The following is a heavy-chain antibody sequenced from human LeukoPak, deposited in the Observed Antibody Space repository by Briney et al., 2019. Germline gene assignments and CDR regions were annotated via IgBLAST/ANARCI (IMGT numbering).Heavy chain of an antibody. CDR3: AKDNDSSGYYYGLALDY. CDR1: GFTFSSYG. CDR2: ISYDGSNK. Sequence: PGGSLRLSCAASGFTFSSYGMHWVRQAPGKGLEWVAVISYDGSNKYYADSVKGRFTISRDNSKNTLYLQMNSLRAEDTAVYYCAKDNDSSGYYYGLALDYWGRGTLVTVSS. J-gene: IGHJ4*02. V-gene: IGHV3-30*18. D-gene: IGHD3-22*01.